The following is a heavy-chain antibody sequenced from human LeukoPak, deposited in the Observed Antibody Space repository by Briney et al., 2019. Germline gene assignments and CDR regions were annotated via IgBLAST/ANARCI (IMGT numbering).Heavy chain of an antibody. Sequence: SETLSLTCTVSGGSISSYYWSWIRHPPGKGLEWIGYVYYSGSTNYNPSLKSRVTISVDTSKNQFSLKLSSVTAADTAVYYCAREGELSRFDPWGQGTLVTVSS. CDR1: GGSISSYY. CDR2: VYYSGST. D-gene: IGHD3-16*02. V-gene: IGHV4-59*01. CDR3: AREGELSRFDP. J-gene: IGHJ5*02.